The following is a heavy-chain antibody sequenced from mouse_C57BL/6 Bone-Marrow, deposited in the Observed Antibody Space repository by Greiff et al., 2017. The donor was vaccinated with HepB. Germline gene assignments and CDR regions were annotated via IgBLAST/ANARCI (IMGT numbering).Heavy chain of an antibody. CDR3: TTSIHYYGSRGFAY. Sequence: EVQLQESGAELVRPGASVKLSCTASGFNIKDDYMHWVKQRPEQGLEWIGWIDPENGDTEYASKFQGKATITADTSSNTAYLQLSSLTSEDTAVYYGTTSIHYYGSRGFAYWGQGTLVTVSA. CDR1: GFNIKDDY. V-gene: IGHV14-4*01. D-gene: IGHD1-1*01. J-gene: IGHJ3*01. CDR2: IDPENGDT.